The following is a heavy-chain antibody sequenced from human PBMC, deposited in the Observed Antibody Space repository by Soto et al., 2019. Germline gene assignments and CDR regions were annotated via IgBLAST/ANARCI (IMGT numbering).Heavy chain of an antibody. CDR2: VYYSGNT. D-gene: IGHD6-13*01. V-gene: IGHV4-59*01. J-gene: IGHJ6*03. CDR1: GGSISPYY. Sequence: QVQLQESGPGLVKPSETLSLTCTVSGGSISPYYWSWIRQSPGKGLEWIGYVYYSGNTNYNPSLESRVNISVDTSRNRFSLNLTSATAADTAVYYCARKGAAASYAHYYMDVWGRGTAVTVSS. CDR3: ARKGAAASYAHYYMDV.